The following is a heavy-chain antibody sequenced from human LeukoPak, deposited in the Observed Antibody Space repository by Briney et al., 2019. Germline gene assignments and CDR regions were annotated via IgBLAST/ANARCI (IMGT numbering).Heavy chain of an antibody. CDR3: AADYEWELLLAAFDI. CDR2: ISAYNGNT. D-gene: IGHD1-26*01. V-gene: IGHV1-18*01. CDR1: GYTFTSYG. J-gene: IGHJ3*02. Sequence: ASVKVSCKASGYTFTSYGISWVRQAPGQGLEWMGWISAYNGNTNYAQKLQGRVTMTTDTSTSTAYMELSSLRSEDTAVYYCAADYEWELLLAAFDIWGQGTMVTVSS.